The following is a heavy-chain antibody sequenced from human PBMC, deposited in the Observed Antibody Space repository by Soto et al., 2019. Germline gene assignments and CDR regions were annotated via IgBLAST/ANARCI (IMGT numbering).Heavy chain of an antibody. D-gene: IGHD2-21*01. CDR1: GFIISHAW. J-gene: IGHJ5*02. CDR3: AADLGPAYDSNNWFDP. Sequence: EVKLVESGGDLVKPGGSLRLSCAASGFIISHAWFHWVRQPPGKGLELVGRVKNNGGATDYAPSVKGRFTISRDDSKDMVYLQMSSLRTEDTAIYYCAADLGPAYDSNNWFDPWGQGTLVTVSS. V-gene: IGHV3-15*07. CDR2: VKNNGGAT.